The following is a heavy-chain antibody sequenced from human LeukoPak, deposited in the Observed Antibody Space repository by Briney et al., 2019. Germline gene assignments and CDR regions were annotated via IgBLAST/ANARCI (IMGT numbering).Heavy chain of an antibody. Sequence: ASVKVSCKASGYTFTGYYMHWVRQAPGQGLEWMGWINPNSGGTNYAQKFQGRVTMTRDTSISTAYMELSSLRSEDTAVYYCATGESSWYRSYFDYWGQGTLVTVSS. CDR2: INPNSGGT. V-gene: IGHV1-2*02. CDR1: GYTFTGYY. CDR3: ATGESSWYRSYFDY. D-gene: IGHD6-13*01. J-gene: IGHJ4*02.